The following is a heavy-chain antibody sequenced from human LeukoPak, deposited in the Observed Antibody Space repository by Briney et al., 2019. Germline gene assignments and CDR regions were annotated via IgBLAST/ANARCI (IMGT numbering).Heavy chain of an antibody. J-gene: IGHJ4*02. CDR3: ARDRMISGSYYGGGDY. V-gene: IGHV1-46*01. D-gene: IGHD1-26*01. CDR2: INPSGGST. CDR1: GYTFTSYY. Sequence: ASVKVSCKASGYTFTSYYMHWVRQAPGQGLEWMGLINPSGGSTSYAQKFQGRVTMTRDTSTSTVYMELSSLRSEDTAVYYCARDRMISGSYYGGGDYWGQGTLVTVSS.